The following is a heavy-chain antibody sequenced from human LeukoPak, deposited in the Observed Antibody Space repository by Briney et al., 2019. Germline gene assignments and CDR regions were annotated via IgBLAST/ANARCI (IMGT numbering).Heavy chain of an antibody. V-gene: IGHV4-59*11. CDR1: GGSISSHY. CDR3: ARVYSSSWYQYFDY. Sequence: SETLSLTCTVSGGSISSHYWSWIRQPPGKGLEWIGYIYYNGSTNYNPSLKSRVTISVDTSKNQFSLKLSSVTAADTAVYYCARVYSSSWYQYFDYWGQGTLVTVSS. CDR2: IYYNGST. J-gene: IGHJ4*02. D-gene: IGHD6-13*01.